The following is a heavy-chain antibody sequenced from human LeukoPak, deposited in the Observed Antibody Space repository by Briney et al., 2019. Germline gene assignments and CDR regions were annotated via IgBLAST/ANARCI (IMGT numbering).Heavy chain of an antibody. Sequence: PSETLSLTCTVSGGSISSYYWSWIRQPPGKGLEWIGEINHSGSTNYNPSLKSRVTISVDTSKNQFSLKLSSVTAADTAVYYCARGRTRTIVRGPIYDYWGQGTLVTVSS. CDR1: GGSISSYY. CDR3: ARGRTRTIVRGPIYDY. D-gene: IGHD2/OR15-2a*01. J-gene: IGHJ4*02. CDR2: INHSGST. V-gene: IGHV4-34*01.